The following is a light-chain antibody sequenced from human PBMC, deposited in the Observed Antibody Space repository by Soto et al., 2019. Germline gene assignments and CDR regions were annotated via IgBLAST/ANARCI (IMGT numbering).Light chain of an antibody. CDR3: QLWDSSSYYHV. V-gene: IGLV3-21*02. Sequence: SYELTQPPSVSVAPGQTATINCAGNNIGYKSVHSYQQRPGQAPVMVVYDDIRRPSGIPERFSGSNSGNTATLTISSVEAGDEADYYCQLWDSSSYYHVFGTGTKVTVL. J-gene: IGLJ1*01. CDR2: DDI. CDR1: NIGYKS.